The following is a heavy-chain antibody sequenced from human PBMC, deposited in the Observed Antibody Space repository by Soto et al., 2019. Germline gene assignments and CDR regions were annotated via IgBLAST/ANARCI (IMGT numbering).Heavy chain of an antibody. J-gene: IGHJ6*02. Sequence: PGGSLRLSCAASGFTFSSYAMSWVRQAPGKGLEWVSAISSSGGYIYYADSVKGRFTISRDNAKNSLYLQMNSLRAEDTAVYYCARVISADDYVWGSYRYSYYYGMDVWGQGTTVTVSS. CDR2: ISSSGGYI. CDR3: ARVISADDYVWGSYRYSYYYGMDV. V-gene: IGHV3-21*01. D-gene: IGHD3-16*02. CDR1: GFTFSSYA.